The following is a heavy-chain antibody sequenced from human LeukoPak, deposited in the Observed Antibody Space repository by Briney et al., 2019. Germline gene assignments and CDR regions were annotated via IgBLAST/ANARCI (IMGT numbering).Heavy chain of an antibody. Sequence: GGGLALSCTASGCAFRSYSMSWVPQTTGKGLEWVSAMSNSGGSTYYADSVKGRFPISRDNSKDTLYLQMNSLRAEDTAVYYCAKDDGSGFGRGYFDNWGQGTLVTVSS. V-gene: IGHV3-23*01. J-gene: IGHJ4*02. CDR2: MSNSGGST. D-gene: IGHD3-10*01. CDR3: AKDDGSGFGRGYFDN. CDR1: GCAFRSYS.